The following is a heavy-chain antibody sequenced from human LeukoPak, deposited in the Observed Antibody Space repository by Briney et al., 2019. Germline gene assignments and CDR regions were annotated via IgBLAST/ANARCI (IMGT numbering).Heavy chain of an antibody. J-gene: IGHJ3*02. CDR1: GASISSSHC. CDR2: IYHGGST. D-gene: IGHD6-13*01. Sequence: SETLSLTCAVSGASISSSHCWSWVRRPPPKGLEGSGGIYHGGSTNCNTSHKSRGTISVDRSTNQFSLRLPSVTAADTAVYYCARYQTPIAAAGSRYAFDIWGQGTMVTVSS. V-gene: IGHV4-4*02. CDR3: ARYQTPIAAAGSRYAFDI.